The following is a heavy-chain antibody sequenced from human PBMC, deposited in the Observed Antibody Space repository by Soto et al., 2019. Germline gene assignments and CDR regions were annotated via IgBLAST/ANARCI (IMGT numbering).Heavy chain of an antibody. CDR3: AKDRRKIVVVVAPALDY. CDR1: GFTFSSYA. J-gene: IGHJ4*02. D-gene: IGHD2-15*01. Sequence: EVQLLESGGGLVQPGGSLRLSCAASGFTFSSYAMSWVRQAPGKGLEWVSAISGSGGSTYYADSVKGRFTISRDNSKNTLYLQMKSLRAEDTAVYYCAKDRRKIVVVVAPALDYWGQGTLVTVSS. V-gene: IGHV3-23*01. CDR2: ISGSGGST.